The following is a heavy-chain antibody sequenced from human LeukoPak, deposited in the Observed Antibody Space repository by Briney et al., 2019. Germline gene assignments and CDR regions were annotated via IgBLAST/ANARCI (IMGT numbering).Heavy chain of an antibody. D-gene: IGHD2-8*01. CDR2: ITSNGGST. CDR3: VTVEMTNIWCYLRFDP. Sequence: PGGCLRLSCSASGFTLSTYSMHWVRQAPGKGLEFVSAITSNGGSTYYADSAKGRFTISRDNSKNTLYLQMSSLRAEDTAVYYCVTVEMTNIWCYLRFDPRGQGTLVSVSS. V-gene: IGHV3-64D*08. CDR1: GFTLSTYS. J-gene: IGHJ5*02.